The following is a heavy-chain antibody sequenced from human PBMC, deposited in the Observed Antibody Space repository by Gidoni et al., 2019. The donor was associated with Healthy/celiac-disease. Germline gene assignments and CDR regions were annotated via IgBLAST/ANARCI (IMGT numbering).Heavy chain of an antibody. CDR2: KWYDGSNK. CDR3: ARDLGTAMVPYYYYYGMDV. V-gene: IGHV3-33*01. Sequence: QVQLVESGGGVVQPGRSLRLACAASGFTFSSYGMHWVPQAPGKGLGGVAVKWYDGSNKYYADSVKGRFTISRDNSKNTLYLQMNSLRAEDTAVYYCARDLGTAMVPYYYYYGMDVWGQGTTVTVSS. CDR1: GFTFSSYG. J-gene: IGHJ6*02. D-gene: IGHD5-18*01.